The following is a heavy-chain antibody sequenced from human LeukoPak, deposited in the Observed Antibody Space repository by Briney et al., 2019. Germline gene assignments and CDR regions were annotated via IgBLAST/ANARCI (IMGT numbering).Heavy chain of an antibody. Sequence: SDTLSLTCAVSGDSISSSNWWGWIRQPPGKGLEWIGYIYYSGSTYYNPSLKSRVTMSVDTSKNQFSLKLSSVTAVDTAVYYCARNKGSSWIDYWGQGTLVTVSS. CDR1: GDSISSSNW. CDR3: ARNKGSSWIDY. J-gene: IGHJ4*02. D-gene: IGHD6-13*01. V-gene: IGHV4-28*01. CDR2: IYYSGST.